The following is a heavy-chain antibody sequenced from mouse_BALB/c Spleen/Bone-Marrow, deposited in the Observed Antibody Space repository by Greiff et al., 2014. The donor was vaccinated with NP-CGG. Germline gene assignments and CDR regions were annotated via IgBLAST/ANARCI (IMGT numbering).Heavy chain of an antibody. CDR1: GYTFTDTW. CDR2: INPSTGYA. CDR3: ARDY. V-gene: IGHV1-7*01. J-gene: IGHJ2*01. Sequence: VKLQESGPELAKPGASVKMSCKASGYTFTDTWIHWIKQRPGQGLEWIGYINPSTGYAEYNQNFKDKATLTVDKSSSTADMQLSSLTSEDSAVYYCARDYWGQGTTLTVSS.